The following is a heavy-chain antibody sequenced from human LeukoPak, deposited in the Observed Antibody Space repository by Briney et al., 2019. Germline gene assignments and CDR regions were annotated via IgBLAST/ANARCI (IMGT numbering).Heavy chain of an antibody. D-gene: IGHD2-2*01. J-gene: IGHJ4*02. Sequence: GGSPRLSCAASGFTFSSYAISWVRQAPGKGLEWVSAISGSGGSTYYADSVKGRFTISRDNSENTLYLQMNSLRAEDTAVYYCAKSGVVVPAATDWGQGTLVTVSS. CDR2: ISGSGGST. CDR1: GFTFSSYA. V-gene: IGHV3-23*01. CDR3: AKSGVVVPAATD.